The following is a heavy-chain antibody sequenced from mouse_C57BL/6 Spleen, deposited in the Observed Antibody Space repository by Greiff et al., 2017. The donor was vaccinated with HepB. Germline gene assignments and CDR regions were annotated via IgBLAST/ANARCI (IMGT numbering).Heavy chain of an antibody. CDR2: ISDGGSYT. CDR3: ARDPYYYGSSPYYFDY. D-gene: IGHD1-1*01. CDR1: GFTFSSYA. Sequence: EVKLVEPGGGLVKPGGSLKLSCAASGFTFSSYAMSWVRQTPEKRLEWVATISDGGSYTYYPDNVKGRFTISRDNAKNNLYLQMSHLKSEDTAMYYCARDPYYYGSSPYYFDYWGQGTTLTVSS. V-gene: IGHV5-4*01. J-gene: IGHJ2*01.